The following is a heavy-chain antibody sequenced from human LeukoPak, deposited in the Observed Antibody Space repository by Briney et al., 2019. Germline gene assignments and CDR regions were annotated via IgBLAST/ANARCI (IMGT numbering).Heavy chain of an antibody. CDR3: ARDCTNGVCFHAFDY. CDR1: GFAFSRHS. J-gene: IGHJ4*02. CDR2: ISSSSNTI. D-gene: IGHD2-8*01. V-gene: IGHV3-48*04. Sequence: PGGSLRLSCAASGFAFSRHSMNWVRQAPGKGLEWVSYISSSSNTIYYADSVKGRFTISRDNAKNSLYLQMNSLRAEDTAVYYCARDCTNGVCFHAFDYWGQGTLVTVSS.